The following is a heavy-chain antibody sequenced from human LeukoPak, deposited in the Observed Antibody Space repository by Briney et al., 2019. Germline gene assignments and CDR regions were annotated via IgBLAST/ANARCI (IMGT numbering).Heavy chain of an antibody. CDR3: ARQVSGYDPGFDY. CDR1: GGSISTYY. D-gene: IGHD5-12*01. Sequence: SETLSLTCTVSGGSISTYYWSWIRQPPGKGLEWIGYIYYSGSTNYNPSLKSRVTISVDTSKNQFSLKLSSVTAADTAVYYCARQVSGYDPGFDYWGQGTLVTVSS. V-gene: IGHV4-59*08. CDR2: IYYSGST. J-gene: IGHJ4*02.